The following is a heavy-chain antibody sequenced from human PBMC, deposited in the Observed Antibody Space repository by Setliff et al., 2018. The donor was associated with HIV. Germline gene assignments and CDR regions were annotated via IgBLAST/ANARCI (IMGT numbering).Heavy chain of an antibody. CDR3: ARGMDYYDTSGYYQYYSDY. D-gene: IGHD3-22*01. CDR2: INPKSDGT. Sequence: ASVKVSCKASGYSLTDYYIHWVRQAPGQGLEWMGWINPKSDGTNYAQKFQGWITMTRDTSISTAYMELSRLRSDDTAVYYCARGMDYYDTSGYYQYYSDYWGQGTLVTVSS. J-gene: IGHJ4*02. CDR1: GYSLTDYY. V-gene: IGHV1-2*04.